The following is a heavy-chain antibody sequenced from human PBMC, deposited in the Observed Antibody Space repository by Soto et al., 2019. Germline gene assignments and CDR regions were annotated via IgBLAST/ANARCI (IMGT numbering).Heavy chain of an antibody. V-gene: IGHV1-8*01. CDR1: GYTFTSYD. Sequence: ASVKVSCKASGYTFTSYDINWVRQATGQGLEWMGWMNPNSGNTGYAQKFQGRVTMTRNTSISTAYMELSSLRSEDTALYYCARGLRFGEFYYYYYYMDVWGKGTTVTVSS. J-gene: IGHJ6*03. D-gene: IGHD3-10*01. CDR2: MNPNSGNT. CDR3: ARGLRFGEFYYYYYYMDV.